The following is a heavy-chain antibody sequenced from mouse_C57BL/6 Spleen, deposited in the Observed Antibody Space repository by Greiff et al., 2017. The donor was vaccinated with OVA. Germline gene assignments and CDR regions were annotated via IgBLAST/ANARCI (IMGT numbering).Heavy chain of an antibody. CDR1: GFTFSASG. CDR2: ISSGGSTI. V-gene: IGHV5-17*01. CDR3: ARGENLIYYSGSSLDY. J-gene: IGHJ2*01. D-gene: IGHD1-1*01. Sequence: EVKLMESGGGLVKPGGSLKLSCEASGFTFSASGMHWVRQAPGKGLEWVAYISSGGSTINYEDTVKGRFTLPRDNAKNTLFLQMTSLRSEDTAMYYCARGENLIYYSGSSLDYWGQGTTLTVSS.